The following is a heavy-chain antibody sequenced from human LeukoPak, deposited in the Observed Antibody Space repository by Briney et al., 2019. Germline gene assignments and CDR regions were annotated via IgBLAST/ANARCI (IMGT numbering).Heavy chain of an antibody. CDR2: ISGRDGST. CDR1: GFSFSNYA. Sequence: PGGSLRLSCAASGFSFSNYAMSWVRQAPGKGLEWVSAISGRDGSTYYAGSVKGRFTISRDNAKNSLYLQMNNLRAEDTAVYYCARYSNYQTYFFDYWGQGTLVTVSS. V-gene: IGHV3-23*01. CDR3: ARYSNYQTYFFDY. D-gene: IGHD4-11*01. J-gene: IGHJ4*02.